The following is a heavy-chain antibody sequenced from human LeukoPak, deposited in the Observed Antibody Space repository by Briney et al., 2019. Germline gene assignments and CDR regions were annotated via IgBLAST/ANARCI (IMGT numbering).Heavy chain of an antibody. D-gene: IGHD3-22*01. CDR3: ARGTSYDSSGYYDPFDY. J-gene: IGHJ4*02. Sequence: SETLSLTCTVSGGSISSYYWSWIRQPAGKGLDWIGRIYTSGSTNYNPSLKSRVTMSVDTSKNQFSLKLSSVTAADTAVYYCARGTSYDSSGYYDPFDYWGQGTLVTVSS. CDR1: GGSISSYY. V-gene: IGHV4-4*07. CDR2: IYTSGST.